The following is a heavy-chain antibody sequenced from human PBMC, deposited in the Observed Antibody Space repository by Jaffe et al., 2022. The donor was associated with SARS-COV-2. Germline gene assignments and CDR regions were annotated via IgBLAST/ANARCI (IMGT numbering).Heavy chain of an antibody. Sequence: EVQLVESGGGLVKPGGSLRLSCAASGFTFSNAWMSWVRQAPGKGLEWVGRIKSKTDGGTTDYAAPVKGRFTISRDDSKNTLYLQMNSLKTEDTAVYYCTTDLIDTAMGPLEYWGQGTLVTVSS. CDR2: IKSKTDGGTT. CDR3: TTDLIDTAMGPLEY. D-gene: IGHD5-18*01. V-gene: IGHV3-15*01. J-gene: IGHJ4*02. CDR1: GFTFSNAW.